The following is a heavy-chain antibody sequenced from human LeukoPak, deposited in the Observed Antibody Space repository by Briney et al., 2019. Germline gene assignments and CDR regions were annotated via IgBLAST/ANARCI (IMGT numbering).Heavy chain of an antibody. J-gene: IGHJ4*02. V-gene: IGHV4-59*12. CDR3: ARGGYVSGSYFNDY. CDR2: IYYSGST. Sequence: SETLSLTCTVSGGSLSSYYWSWIRQPPGKGLEWIGYIYYSGSTNYNPSLKSRVTISVDTSKNQFSLKLSSVTAADTAVYYCARGGYVSGSYFNDYWGQGTLVTVSS. CDR1: GGSLSSYY. D-gene: IGHD3-10*01.